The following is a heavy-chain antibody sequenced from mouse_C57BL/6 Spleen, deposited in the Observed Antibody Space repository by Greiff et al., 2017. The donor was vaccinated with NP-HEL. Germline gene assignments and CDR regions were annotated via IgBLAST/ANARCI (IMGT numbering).Heavy chain of an antibody. V-gene: IGHV1-81*01. CDR2: IYPRSGNT. D-gene: IGHD1-1*02. CDR1: GYTFTSYG. CDR3: ARYGSSLMDY. Sequence: VKLVESGAELARPGASVKLSCKASGYTFTSYGISWVKQRTGQGLEWIGEIYPRSGNTYYNEKFKGKATLTADKSSSTAYMELRSLTSEDSAVYFCARYGSSLMDYWGQGTSVTVSS. J-gene: IGHJ4*01.